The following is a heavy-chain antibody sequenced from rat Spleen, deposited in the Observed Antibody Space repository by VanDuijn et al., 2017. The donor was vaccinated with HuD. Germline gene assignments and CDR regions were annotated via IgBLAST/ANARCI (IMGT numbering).Heavy chain of an antibody. D-gene: IGHD5-1*01. CDR2: ISTSGGNT. CDR1: GFTFSDYN. V-gene: IGHV5-25*01. J-gene: IGHJ2*01. Sequence: EVRLVESGGGLVRPGRSLKLSCAASGFTFSDYNMAWVRQAPKKGLEWVASISTSGGNTYYRDSVKGRFTISRDNAKSTLYLQMDSLRSEDTATYYCARSELGAPGYFDYWGQGVMVTVSS. CDR3: ARSELGAPGYFDY.